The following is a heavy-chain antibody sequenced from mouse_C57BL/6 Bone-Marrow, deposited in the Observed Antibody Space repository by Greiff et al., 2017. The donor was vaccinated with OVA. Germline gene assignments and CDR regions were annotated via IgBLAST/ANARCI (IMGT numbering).Heavy chain of an antibody. CDR1: GYTFTDYN. J-gene: IGHJ4*01. D-gene: IGHD1-1*01. CDR3: ARYYGSSLPYAMDY. CDR2: INPNNGGT. Sequence: EVQLQQSGPELVKPGASVKIPCKASGYTFTDYNMDWVKQSHGKSLEWIGDINPNNGGTIYNQKFKGKATLTVDKSSSTAYMELRSLTSEDTAVYYCARYYGSSLPYAMDYWGQGTSVTVSS. V-gene: IGHV1-18*01.